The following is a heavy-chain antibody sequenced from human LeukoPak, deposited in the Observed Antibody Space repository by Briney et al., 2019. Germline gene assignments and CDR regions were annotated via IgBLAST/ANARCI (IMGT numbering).Heavy chain of an antibody. CDR1: GFTFSNAW. J-gene: IGHJ3*02. D-gene: IGHD1-26*01. V-gene: IGHV3-15*01. Sequence: GGSLRLSCAASGFTFSNAWMSWVRQAPGKGLEWVGRIKSKTDGGTTDYAAPVKGRFTISRDDSKNTLYLQMNSLKTEDTAVYYCTTDAGAARDAFDIWGQGTMVTVSS. CDR2: IKSKTDGGTT. CDR3: TTDAGAARDAFDI.